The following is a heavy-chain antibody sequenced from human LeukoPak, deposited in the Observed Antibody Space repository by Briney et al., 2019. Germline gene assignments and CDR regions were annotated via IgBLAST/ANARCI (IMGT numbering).Heavy chain of an antibody. J-gene: IGHJ4*02. V-gene: IGHV3-30*02. CDR1: GFTFSSYG. D-gene: IGHD3-9*01. Sequence: GGSLRLSCAASGFTFSSYGMHWVRQAPGKGLEWVAFIRCDGSNKYYADSVKGRFTISRDNSKHTLYLQMNSLRAEDTAVYYCAKDGFPFDILTGYYGQFDYWGQGTLVTVSS. CDR3: AKDGFPFDILTGYYGQFDY. CDR2: IRCDGSNK.